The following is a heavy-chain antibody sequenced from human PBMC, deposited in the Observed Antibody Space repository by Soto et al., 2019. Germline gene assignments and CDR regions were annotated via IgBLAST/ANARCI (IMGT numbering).Heavy chain of an antibody. CDR1: GGSISSSSYY. CDR3: ARHLLCPGPACYYGMDV. J-gene: IGHJ6*02. Sequence: QLQLQESGPGLVKPSETLSLTCTVSGGSISSSSYYWGWIRQPPGKGLEWIGSIYYSGSTYYNPSLKSRVTISVDTSKNQFSLKLSSVTAADTAVYYCARHLLCPGPACYYGMDVWGQGTTVTVSS. D-gene: IGHD2-2*01. CDR2: IYYSGST. V-gene: IGHV4-39*01.